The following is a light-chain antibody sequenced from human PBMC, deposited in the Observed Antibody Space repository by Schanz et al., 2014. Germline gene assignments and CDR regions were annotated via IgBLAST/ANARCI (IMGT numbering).Light chain of an antibody. J-gene: IGLJ3*02. CDR2: EVN. CDR1: SSDVGAYNF. CDR3: SSYTSSSTWV. V-gene: IGLV2-18*02. Sequence: QSVLTQPPSVSAAPGQHVTISCSGTSSDVGAYNFVSWYEQHPGKAPKLMINEVNKRPSGVPDRFSGSKSGNTASLTISGLQAEDEADYYCSSYTSSSTWVFGGGTKVTVL.